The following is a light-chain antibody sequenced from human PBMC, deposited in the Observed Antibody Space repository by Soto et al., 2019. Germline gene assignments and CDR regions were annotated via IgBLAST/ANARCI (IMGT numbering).Light chain of an antibody. V-gene: IGLV2-14*03. J-gene: IGLJ1*01. CDR1: SRDVGAYDY. Sequence: QSVLTHPASVSGSPGQSITISCTGTSRDVGAYDYVSWYLQYPDKAPQLLIYYVDHRPSGVSSRFSGSKSGNTASLTISGLQAEDEGDYYCCSYADGSIYFFGTGTKLTVL. CDR3: CSYADGSIYF. CDR2: YVD.